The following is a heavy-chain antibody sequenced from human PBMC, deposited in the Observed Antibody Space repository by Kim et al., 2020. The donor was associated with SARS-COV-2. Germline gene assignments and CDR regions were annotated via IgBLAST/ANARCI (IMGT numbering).Heavy chain of an antibody. CDR3: AKRFPTGYSRVGSGGMDV. D-gene: IGHD3-9*01. J-gene: IGHJ6*02. V-gene: IGHV3-23*01. Sequence: VEGRFTISRDNSKKMLYLQMNSLRGEDTAVYYCAKRFPTGYSRVGSGGMDVWGRGTTVTVSS.